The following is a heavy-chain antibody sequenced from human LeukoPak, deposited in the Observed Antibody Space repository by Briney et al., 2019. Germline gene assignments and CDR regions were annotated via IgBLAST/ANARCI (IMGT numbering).Heavy chain of an antibody. Sequence: GESLKISCKSSGYSFTSYWIGWVRQMPGKGLEWMGIIYPGDSDTKYSPSFQGQVTISADKSISTAYLQWSSLKASDTAMYYCARGSLASSGGSFFDYWGQGTLVIVSS. CDR2: IYPGDSDT. J-gene: IGHJ4*02. CDR1: GYSFTSYW. V-gene: IGHV5-51*01. CDR3: ARGSLASSGGSFFDY. D-gene: IGHD2-15*01.